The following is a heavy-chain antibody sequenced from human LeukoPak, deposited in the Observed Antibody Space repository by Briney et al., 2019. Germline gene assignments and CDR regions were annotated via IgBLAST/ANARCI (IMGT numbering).Heavy chain of an antibody. J-gene: IGHJ4*02. D-gene: IGHD1-26*01. CDR1: GYSFTSSW. Sequence: GESLKISCKGSGYSFTSSWIGWVRQMPGKGLEWMGIIYPGDPDPRYSPSFQGQVTISADKSISPAYLQWSSLKASDTAMYYCARHSGSFSRPFDYWGQGTLVTVSS. V-gene: IGHV5-51*01. CDR2: IYPGDPDP. CDR3: ARHSGSFSRPFDY.